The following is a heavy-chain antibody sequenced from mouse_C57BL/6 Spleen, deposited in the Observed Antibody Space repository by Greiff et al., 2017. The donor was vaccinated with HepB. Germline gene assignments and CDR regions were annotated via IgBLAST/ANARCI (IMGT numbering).Heavy chain of an antibody. D-gene: IGHD1-1*01. J-gene: IGHJ3*01. CDR2: IYPGDGDT. CDR3: ARHGSSSWFAY. CDR1: GYAFSSSW. V-gene: IGHV1-82*01. Sequence: QVQLQQSGPELVKPGASVKISCKASGYAFSSSWMNWVKQRPGKGLEWIGRIYPGDGDTNYNGKFKGKATLTADKSSSTAYMQLSSLTSEDSAVYFFARHGSSSWFAYWGQGTLVTVSA.